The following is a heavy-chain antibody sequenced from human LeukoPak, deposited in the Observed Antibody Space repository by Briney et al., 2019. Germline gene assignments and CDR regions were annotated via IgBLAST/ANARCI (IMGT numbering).Heavy chain of an antibody. V-gene: IGHV3-30*04. CDR2: ITYDGRTK. CDR1: GFTLSSYL. D-gene: IGHD2-15*01. Sequence: LTLSCSASGFTLSSYLMHWLRQAPGKGLEWGAVITYDGRTKTYPATVKARFPMSRHNSKNPLFLQLHKLRVQETALYYCARDVHYSVAIDVSGQGDTVTVSS. J-gene: IGHJ6*02. CDR3: ARDVHYSVAIDV.